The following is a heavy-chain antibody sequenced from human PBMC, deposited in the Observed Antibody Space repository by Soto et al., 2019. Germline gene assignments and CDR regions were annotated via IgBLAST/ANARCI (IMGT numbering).Heavy chain of an antibody. V-gene: IGHV3-23*01. CDR2: ITNSGGST. D-gene: IGHD5-12*01. J-gene: IGHJ4*02. CDR3: AHPVDIVAPRQLDD. Sequence: EVQLLESGGGLVQPGGSLRLSCAASGFTFSSYAMSWVRQAPGKGLEWISAITNSGGSTYYADSVKGRFTISRDNSKNTLYLHVNGLRAEDAAVYYCAHPVDIVAPRQLDDWGQGTLVTVSS. CDR1: GFTFSSYA.